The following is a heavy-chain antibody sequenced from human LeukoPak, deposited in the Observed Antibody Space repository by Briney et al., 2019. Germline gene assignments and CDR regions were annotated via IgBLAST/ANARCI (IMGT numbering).Heavy chain of an antibody. D-gene: IGHD3-22*01. CDR1: GFTFSMYW. CDR2: IKSDGST. CDR3: TRAPSEIGGYYPEYFRH. Sequence: GGSLRLSCAASGFTFSMYWMHWVRQAPGKGLVWVSRIKSDGSTNYADSVKGRFTISRDNAKNTVSLQMNSLRPEDTGVYYCTRAPSEIGGYYPEYFRHWGQGTPVTVSS. J-gene: IGHJ1*01. V-gene: IGHV3-74*01.